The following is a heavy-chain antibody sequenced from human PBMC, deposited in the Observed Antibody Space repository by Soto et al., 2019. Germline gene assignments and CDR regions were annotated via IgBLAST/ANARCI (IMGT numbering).Heavy chain of an antibody. D-gene: IGHD6-13*01. V-gene: IGHV4-30-2*01. CDR1: GGSISSGGYS. J-gene: IGHJ6*03. CDR2: IYHSGST. CDR3: ARGPRSSWHYYYYYYMDV. Sequence: SETLSLTCAVSGGSISSGGYSRSWIRQPPGKGLEWIGYIYHSGSTYYNPSLKSRVTISVDTSKNQFSLKLSSVTAADTAVYYCARGPRSSWHYYYYYYMDVWGKGTTVTVSS.